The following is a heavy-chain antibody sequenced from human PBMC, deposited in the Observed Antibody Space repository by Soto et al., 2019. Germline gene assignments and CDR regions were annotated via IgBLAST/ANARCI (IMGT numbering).Heavy chain of an antibody. CDR3: ARGRYGDY. Sequence: QVHLVQSGAEVKKPGASVKVSCKASGYTFTSYGITWVRQAPGQGLEWMGLSSAHNGNTDYEQKLQGRVIVTRDPSTSTAYMELRSLRSDDTAVYYCARGRYGDYWGQGALVTVSS. V-gene: IGHV1-18*01. CDR1: GYTFTSYG. CDR2: SSAHNGNT. D-gene: IGHD1-1*01. J-gene: IGHJ4*02.